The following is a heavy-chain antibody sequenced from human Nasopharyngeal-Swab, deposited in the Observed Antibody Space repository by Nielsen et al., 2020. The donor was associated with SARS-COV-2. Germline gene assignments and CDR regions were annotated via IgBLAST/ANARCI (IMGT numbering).Heavy chain of an antibody. J-gene: IGHJ4*02. V-gene: IGHV3-74*01. D-gene: IGHD1-14*01. Sequence: GESLKISCAASGFTFSWHWMHWVRQAPGKGLEWVSYINTDGSNTKYADSVKGRFTISRDNAKNTLYLQMNSLRAEDTAVYYYSRGGMGTGLDYWGQGILVTVSS. CDR3: SRGGMGTGLDY. CDR1: GFTFSWHW. CDR2: INTDGSNT.